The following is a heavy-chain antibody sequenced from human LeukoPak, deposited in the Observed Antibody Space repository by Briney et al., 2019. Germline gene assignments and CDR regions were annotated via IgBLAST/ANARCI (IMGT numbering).Heavy chain of an antibody. CDR2: ILTSGTT. CDR3: ARLRVSGTYLYYFDY. D-gene: IGHD3-10*01. V-gene: IGHV4-4*09. Sequence: SETLSLTCTVSNGSISSDHWSWVRQPPGKGLEWIGYILTSGTTNYNPSLKSRLTISVDTSKNQFTLKLGSVTAADTAVYYCARLRVSGTYLYYFDYWGQGTLATVSS. CDR1: NGSISSDH. J-gene: IGHJ4*02.